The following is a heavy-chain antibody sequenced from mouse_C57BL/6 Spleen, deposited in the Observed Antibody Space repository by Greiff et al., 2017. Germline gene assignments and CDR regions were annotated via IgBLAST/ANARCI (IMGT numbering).Heavy chain of an antibody. CDR1: GYTFTGYW. Sequence: VKLQESGAELMKPGASVKLSCKATGYTFTGYWIEWVKQRPGHGLEWIGEILPGSGSTTYNEKFKGKATFTADTSSNTAYMQLSSLTTEDSAIYYCARGNGSPPYYYAMDYWGQGTSVTVSS. J-gene: IGHJ4*01. CDR2: ILPGSGST. D-gene: IGHD1-1*01. V-gene: IGHV1-9*01. CDR3: ARGNGSPPYYYAMDY.